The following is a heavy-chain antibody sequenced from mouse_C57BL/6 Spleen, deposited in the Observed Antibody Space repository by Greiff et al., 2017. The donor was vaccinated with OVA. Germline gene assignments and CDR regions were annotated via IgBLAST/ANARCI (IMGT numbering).Heavy chain of an antibody. CDR2: INPSSGYT. CDR3: AREGYYDEDFDY. V-gene: IGHV1-4*01. J-gene: IGHJ2*01. CDR1: GYTFTSYT. D-gene: IGHD2-4*01. Sequence: QVQLQQSGAELARPGASVKMSCKASGYTFTSYTMHWVKQRPGQGLEWIGYINPSSGYTKYNQKFKDKATLTADKSSSTAYMQLSSLTSEDSAVYYCAREGYYDEDFDYWGQGTTLTVSS.